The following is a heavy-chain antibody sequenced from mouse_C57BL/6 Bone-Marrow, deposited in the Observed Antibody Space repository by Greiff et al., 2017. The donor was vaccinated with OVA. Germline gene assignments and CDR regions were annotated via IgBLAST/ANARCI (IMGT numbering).Heavy chain of an antibody. CDR3: AIGYGRSGFDY. J-gene: IGHJ2*01. Sequence: QVQLQQPGAELVKPGASVKVSCKASGYTFTSYWMHWVKQRPGQGLEWIGRIHPSDGDTNYNQKFKGKATLTVDKSSSTAYMQLSSLTSEDSAVYDGAIGYGRSGFDYWGRGTTLTVSS. D-gene: IGHD3-1*01. CDR1: GYTFTSYW. V-gene: IGHV1-74*01. CDR2: IHPSDGDT.